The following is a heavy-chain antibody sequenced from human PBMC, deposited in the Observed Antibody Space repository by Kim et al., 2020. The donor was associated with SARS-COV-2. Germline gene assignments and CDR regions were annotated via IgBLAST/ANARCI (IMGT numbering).Heavy chain of an antibody. Sequence: GGSLRLSCAASGFTVSSNYMSWVRQAPGKGLEWVSVIYSGGSTYYADSVKGRFTISRDNSKNTLYLQMNSLRAEDTAVYYCARDRYLQGHDAFDIWGQGTMVTVSS. CDR2: IYSGGST. J-gene: IGHJ3*02. CDR1: GFTVSSNY. V-gene: IGHV3-53*01. D-gene: IGHD2-2*02. CDR3: ARDRYLQGHDAFDI.